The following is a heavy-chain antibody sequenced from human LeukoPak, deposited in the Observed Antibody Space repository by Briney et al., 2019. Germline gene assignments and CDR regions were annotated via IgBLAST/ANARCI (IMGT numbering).Heavy chain of an antibody. D-gene: IGHD4-11*01. J-gene: IGHJ6*03. V-gene: IGHV3-20*04. CDR3: ARVGSNYFYYYMDV. CDR2: INWNGCRT. Sequence: PAGSLRLSGAAPAFTFEDYGRNWVGHAPGKGLEWVSGINWNGCRTGYADSVKGRFTISRDNDKNSLYLQMHSLRAEDTALYYCARVGSNYFYYYMDVWGQGTTVTVSS. CDR1: AFTFEDYG.